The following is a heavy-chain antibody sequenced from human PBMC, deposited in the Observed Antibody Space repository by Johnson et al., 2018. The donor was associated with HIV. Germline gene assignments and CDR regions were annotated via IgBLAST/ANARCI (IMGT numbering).Heavy chain of an antibody. V-gene: IGHV3-43*01. D-gene: IGHD4-23*01. CDR1: GFTFDDYT. CDR3: ARELRGLGAFDL. Sequence: VQLVESGGVVVQPGGSLRLSCAASGFTFDDYTMHWVRQAPGKGLEWVSLISWNGGSTGYAGSVKGRFTISRDNDKNSLYLQMDSLRAEDTAVYYCARELRGLGAFDLWGQGTMVTVSS. CDR2: ISWNGGST. J-gene: IGHJ3*01.